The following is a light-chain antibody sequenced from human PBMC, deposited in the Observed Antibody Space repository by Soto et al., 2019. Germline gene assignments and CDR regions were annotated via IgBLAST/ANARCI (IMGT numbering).Light chain of an antibody. Sequence: DIQMTQSPSSLSASVGSRVTITCRAGQSISSYLNWYQQKPGQAPKLLIYAASSLQSGVPSRFSGSGSGTDFTLTISSLQPEDFATYYCQQSYSTPYTFGQGTKLEIK. J-gene: IGKJ2*01. CDR3: QQSYSTPYT. V-gene: IGKV1-39*01. CDR1: QSISSY. CDR2: AAS.